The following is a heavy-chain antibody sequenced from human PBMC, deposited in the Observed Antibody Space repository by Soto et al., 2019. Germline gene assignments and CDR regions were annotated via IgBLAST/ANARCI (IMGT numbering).Heavy chain of an antibody. V-gene: IGHV4-59*01. D-gene: IGHD3-22*01. Sequence: SETLSLTCTVSGGSISSYYWSWIRQPPGKGLEWIGYIYYSGSTNYNPSLKSRVTISVDTSKNQFSLKLSSVTAADTAVYYCARSLDYYDSSGYVSEYDYWGQGTLVTVSS. CDR3: ARSLDYYDSSGYVSEYDY. J-gene: IGHJ4*02. CDR1: GGSISSYY. CDR2: IYYSGST.